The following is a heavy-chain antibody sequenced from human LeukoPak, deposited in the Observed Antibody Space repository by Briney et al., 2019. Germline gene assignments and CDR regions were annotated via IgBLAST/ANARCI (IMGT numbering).Heavy chain of an antibody. CDR3: AKDFGSS. J-gene: IGHJ4*02. CDR1: GFTFDDYA. CDR2: ISWNSGSI. Sequence: GRSLRLSCAASGFTFDDYAMHWVRQAPGKGLEWVSGISWNSGSIGYADSAKGRFTISRDNAKNSLYLQMNSLRAEDTALYYCAKDFGSSWGQGTLVTVSS. D-gene: IGHD6-13*01. V-gene: IGHV3-9*01.